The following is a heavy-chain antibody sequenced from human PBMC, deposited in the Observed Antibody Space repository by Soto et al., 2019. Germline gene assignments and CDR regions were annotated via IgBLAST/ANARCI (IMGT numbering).Heavy chain of an antibody. CDR3: AADLHSGWASYGMDV. CDR2: IVVGSGNT. D-gene: IGHD6-19*01. V-gene: IGHV1-58*02. Sequence: QMQLVQSGPEVKKPGTSVKVSCKASGFTFTSSAMQWVRQARGQRLEWIGWIVVGSGNTNYAQKFQERVTITRDMPPSTAYMELSSSRSDDTAAYSCAADLHSGWASYGMDVWGQGTTVTVSS. J-gene: IGHJ6*02. CDR1: GFTFTSSA.